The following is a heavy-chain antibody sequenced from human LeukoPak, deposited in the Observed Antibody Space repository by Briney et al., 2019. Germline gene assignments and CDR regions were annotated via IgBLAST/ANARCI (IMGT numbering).Heavy chain of an antibody. CDR2: IYTSGST. J-gene: IGHJ4*02. CDR1: GGSISSYY. Sequence: PSETLSLTCTVSGGSISSYYWSWIRQPAGKGLEWIGRIYTSGSTNYNPSLKSRVTMSVDTSKNQFSLKLSSVTAADTAVYYCARATDYYDSSGYYFDYWGQGTLVTVSS. CDR3: ARATDYYDSSGYYFDY. D-gene: IGHD3-22*01. V-gene: IGHV4-4*07.